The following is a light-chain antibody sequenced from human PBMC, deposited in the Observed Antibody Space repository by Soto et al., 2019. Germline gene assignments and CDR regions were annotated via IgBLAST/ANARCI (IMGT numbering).Light chain of an antibody. Sequence: LTQPHSVSESPGKTVTISCTRSSGSIASNYVQWYQQRPGSAPTTVIYEDNQRPSGVPDRFSGSIDSSSNSAFLTISGLKTEDEADYYCQSYDSSNVVFGGGTKLTVL. CDR3: QSYDSSNVV. CDR2: EDN. CDR1: SGSIASNY. J-gene: IGLJ2*01. V-gene: IGLV6-57*04.